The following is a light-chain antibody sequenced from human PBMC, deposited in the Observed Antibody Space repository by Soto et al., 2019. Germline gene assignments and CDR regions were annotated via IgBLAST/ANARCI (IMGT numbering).Light chain of an antibody. CDR3: QQSYSTPRT. CDR1: QRIISY. CDR2: GAS. J-gene: IGKJ1*01. Sequence: DIQMTQSPSSLSASVGDRVTITCRASQRIISYLNWYQQKPGKAPEPLIYGASTLQSGVPSRFSGSGSGTEFILTISSLQPEDFATYYCQQSYSTPRTFGQGTKVESK. V-gene: IGKV1-39*01.